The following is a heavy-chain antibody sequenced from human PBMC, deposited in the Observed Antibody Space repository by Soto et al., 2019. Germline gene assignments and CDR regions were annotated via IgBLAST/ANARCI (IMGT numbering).Heavy chain of an antibody. V-gene: IGHV3-30-3*01. Sequence: QVQLVESGGGVVQPGRSLRLSCAASGFTFSSYAMHWVRQAPGKGLEWVAVISYDGSNKYYADSVKGRFTISGDNSKNTLYLQMNSLRAEDTAVYYCARDPTIVVVTATPDYWGQGTLVTVSS. CDR3: ARDPTIVVVTATPDY. D-gene: IGHD2-21*02. CDR1: GFTFSSYA. CDR2: ISYDGSNK. J-gene: IGHJ4*02.